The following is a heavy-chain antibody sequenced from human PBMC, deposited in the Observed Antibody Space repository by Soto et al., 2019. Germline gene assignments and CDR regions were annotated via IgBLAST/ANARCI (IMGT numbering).Heavy chain of an antibody. CDR1: GFTFSSYA. CDR2: ISYDGSNK. J-gene: IGHJ4*02. V-gene: IGHV3-30-3*01. Sequence: QVQLVESGGGVVQPGRSLRLSCAASGFTFSSYAMHWVRQAPGKGLEWVAVISYDGSNKYYADSVKGRFTISRDNSKNTLYLQMNSLRAEDTAVYYCARGPGGLYEWGQGTLVTVSS. D-gene: IGHD2-8*01. CDR3: ARGPGGLYE.